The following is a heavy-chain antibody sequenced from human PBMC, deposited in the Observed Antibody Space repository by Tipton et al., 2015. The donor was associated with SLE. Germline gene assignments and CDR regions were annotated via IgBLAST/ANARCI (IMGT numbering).Heavy chain of an antibody. CDR3: AARTGDVLYYYYMDV. J-gene: IGHJ6*03. CDR1: GGSFSGYY. CDR2: INHSGST. D-gene: IGHD7-27*01. V-gene: IGHV4-34*01. Sequence: LRLSCAVYGGSFSGYYWSWIRQPPGKGLEWIGEINHSGSTNYNPSLKNRVTISVDTSEKQFSLKLSSVTAADTAVYYCAARTGDVLYYYYMDVWGKGTTVTVSS.